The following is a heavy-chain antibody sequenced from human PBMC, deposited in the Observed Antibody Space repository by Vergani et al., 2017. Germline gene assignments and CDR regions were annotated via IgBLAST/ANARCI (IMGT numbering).Heavy chain of an antibody. V-gene: IGHV4-59*01. CDR2: IYYSGST. Sequence: QVQLQESCPGLVKPSETLSLTCTVSGGSISSYYWSWIRQPPGKGLEWIGYIYYSGSTNYNPSLKSRVTISVDTSKNQFSLKLSSVTAADTAVYYCARDLRWFDPWGQGTLVTVSS. CDR3: ARDLRWFDP. J-gene: IGHJ5*02. CDR1: GGSISSYY.